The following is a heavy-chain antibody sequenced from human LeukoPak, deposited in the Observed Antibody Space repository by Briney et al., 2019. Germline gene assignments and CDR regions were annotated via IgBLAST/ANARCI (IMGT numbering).Heavy chain of an antibody. CDR2: ISGSGGST. CDR3: AKDPAMILALYYFDY. Sequence: GGSLRLSCAASGFTFSSYAMSWVRQAPGKGLEWVSAISGSGGSTYYADSVKGRFTISRDNSKNTLYLQMNSLRAEDTAVYYCAKDPAMILALYYFDYWGRGTLVTVSS. CDR1: GFTFSSYA. J-gene: IGHJ4*02. V-gene: IGHV3-23*01. D-gene: IGHD3-22*01.